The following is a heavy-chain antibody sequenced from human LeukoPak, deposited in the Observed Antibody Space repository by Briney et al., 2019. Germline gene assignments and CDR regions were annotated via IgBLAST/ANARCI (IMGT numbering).Heavy chain of an antibody. CDR2: ISYDGSNK. V-gene: IGHV3-30*18. D-gene: IGHD3-3*01. J-gene: IGHJ4*02. Sequence: PGGSLRLSCAASGFTFSSYGMHWVRQAPGKGLEWVAVISYDGSNKYYADSVKGRFTISRDNSKNTLYLQMNSLRAEDTAVYYCAKDGIGLVITYYFDYWGQGTLVTVSS. CDR3: AKDGIGLVITYYFDY. CDR1: GFTFSSYG.